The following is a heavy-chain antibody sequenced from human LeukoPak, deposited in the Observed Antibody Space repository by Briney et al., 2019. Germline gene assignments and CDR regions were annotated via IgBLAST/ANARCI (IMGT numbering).Heavy chain of an antibody. Sequence: GASVKVSCKASGYTFTSYYMHWVRQAPGQGLEWMGIINPSGGSTSYAQKFQGRVTMTRDTSTSTVYMELSSLRSEDTAVYYCARDPRYSGYDAEPTGFDYWGQGTLVTVSS. J-gene: IGHJ4*02. CDR3: ARDPRYSGYDAEPTGFDY. V-gene: IGHV1-46*01. CDR1: GYTFTSYY. CDR2: INPSGGST. D-gene: IGHD5-12*01.